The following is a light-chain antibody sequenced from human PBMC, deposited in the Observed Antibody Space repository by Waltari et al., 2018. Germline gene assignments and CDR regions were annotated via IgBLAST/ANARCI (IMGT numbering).Light chain of an antibody. Sequence: DIVMTQSPLSLPVTPGETASLSCRSSQSLLDSNGYKYLDWYMQKPGQSPQLLIHVGSHRAAGVPDRFSGSGSGTDFTLKISRVEAEDVGVYYCMQGLQTPWTFGQGTKVEIK. CDR2: VGS. CDR3: MQGLQTPWT. J-gene: IGKJ1*01. V-gene: IGKV2-28*01. CDR1: QSLLDSNGYKY.